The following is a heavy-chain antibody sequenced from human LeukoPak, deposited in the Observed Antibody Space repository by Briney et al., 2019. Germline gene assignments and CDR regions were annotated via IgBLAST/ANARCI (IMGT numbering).Heavy chain of an antibody. CDR1: GFTVSNNY. Sequence: GGSLRLSCAASGFTVSNNYMTWVRQAPGKGLEWVSLISTGGSPYYTGSVKGRFTISRDNSKNTLFLQMNSLRAEDTAVYYCVRGSRGYSFDYWGQGTLVTVSS. V-gene: IGHV3-53*01. J-gene: IGHJ4*02. CDR2: ISTGGSP. CDR3: VRGSRGYSFDY.